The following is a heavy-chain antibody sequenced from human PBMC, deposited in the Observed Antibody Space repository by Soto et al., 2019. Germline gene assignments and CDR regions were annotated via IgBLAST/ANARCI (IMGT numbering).Heavy chain of an antibody. CDR2: IYYSGST. V-gene: IGHV4-59*01. Sequence: QVQLQESGPGLVKPSETLSLTCSVSGGSISDYYSWSWIRQPPGKVLGWIGYIYYSGSTTYTPSRMTRVTIALHTSENQVSLKRSSVTAADTAVYYCARTKAASGFYYAMDVGGQGTTFTVSS. CDR3: ARTKAASGFYYAMDV. J-gene: IGHJ6*02. D-gene: IGHD6-13*01. CDR1: GGSISDYY.